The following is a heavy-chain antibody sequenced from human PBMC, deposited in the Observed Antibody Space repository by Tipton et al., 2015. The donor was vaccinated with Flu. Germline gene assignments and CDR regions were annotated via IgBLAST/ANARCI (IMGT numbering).Heavy chain of an antibody. CDR3: ARDSAAHYGMDV. V-gene: IGHV4-39*07. CDR1: GGSISSSSHY. Sequence: LRLSCTVSGGSISSSSHYWGWIRQPPGKGLEWIGSIYHSGSTYYNPSLKSRVTISVDTAKNQFSLKLGSVTAADTAVYYCARDSAAHYGMDVWGQGTAVTVSS. J-gene: IGHJ6*02. CDR2: IYHSGST. D-gene: IGHD6-13*01.